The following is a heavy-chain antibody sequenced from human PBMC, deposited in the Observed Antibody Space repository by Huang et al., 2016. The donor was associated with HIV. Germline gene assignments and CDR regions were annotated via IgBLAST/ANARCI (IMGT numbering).Heavy chain of an antibody. J-gene: IGHJ4*02. V-gene: IGHV3-74*01. CDR3: ARDPRIQSWLNFFDY. CDR1: GFSISSYW. CDR2: IKSDGSST. Sequence: EVQLVESGGGLVQPGGSLRLSCAASGFSISSYWMHWVRQAPVKGLGWVSRIKSDGSSTSAADSVKGRFTSSRDNAKNTLYLQMNRLRAEDTAVYYCARDPRIQSWLNFFDYWGQGTLVSVSS. D-gene: IGHD3-22*01.